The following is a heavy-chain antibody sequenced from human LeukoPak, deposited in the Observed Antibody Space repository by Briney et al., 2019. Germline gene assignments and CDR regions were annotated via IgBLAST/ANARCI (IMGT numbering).Heavy chain of an antibody. CDR3: AGDLGIVGATTSYYYYMDV. Sequence: SVKVSCKASGGTFSSYAISWVRQAPGQGLEWMGRIIPIFGTANYAQKFQGRVTITTDESTSTAYMELSSLRSEDTAVYYCAGDLGIVGATTSYYYYMDVWGKGTTVTVSS. J-gene: IGHJ6*03. V-gene: IGHV1-69*05. D-gene: IGHD1-26*01. CDR1: GGTFSSYA. CDR2: IIPIFGTA.